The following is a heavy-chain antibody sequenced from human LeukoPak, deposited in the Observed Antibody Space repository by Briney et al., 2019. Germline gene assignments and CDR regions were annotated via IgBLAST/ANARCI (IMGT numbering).Heavy chain of an antibody. CDR2: IIPILGIA. J-gene: IGHJ4*02. CDR3: ASRPDYGDYYFDY. V-gene: IGHV1-69*04. Sequence: SVKVSCKASGGTFSSYAISWVRQAPGQGLEWMGRIIPILGIANYAQKFQGRVTITADKSTSAAYMELSSLRSEDTAVYYCASRPDYGDYYFDYWGQGTLVTVSS. D-gene: IGHD4-17*01. CDR1: GGTFSSYA.